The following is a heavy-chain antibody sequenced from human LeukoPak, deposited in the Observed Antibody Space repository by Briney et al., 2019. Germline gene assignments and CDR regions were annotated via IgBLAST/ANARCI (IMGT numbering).Heavy chain of an antibody. V-gene: IGHV3-20*04. Sequence: GGSLRLSCAASGFTFDDYGMSWVRQAPGKGLEWVSGINWNGGSTGYADSVKGRFTISRDNAKNTLYLQMNSLRAEDTAVYYCAKDGLGIAARPDYWGQGTLVTVSS. D-gene: IGHD6-6*01. CDR3: AKDGLGIAARPDY. J-gene: IGHJ4*02. CDR2: INWNGGST. CDR1: GFTFDDYG.